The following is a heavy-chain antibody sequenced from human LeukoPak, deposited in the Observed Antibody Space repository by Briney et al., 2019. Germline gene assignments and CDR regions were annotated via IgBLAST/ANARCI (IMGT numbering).Heavy chain of an antibody. J-gene: IGHJ4*02. Sequence: PGGSLRLSCAASGLIFSGYSMNWVRQAPGKGLEWVSSISSSDSYMYYADSVKGRFTISRDNAKNSVYLQMNSLRAEDTAVYYCATVSGYSGYKIVDYWGQGTLVTVSS. CDR3: ATVSGYSGYKIVDY. CDR2: ISSSDSYM. V-gene: IGHV3-21*01. D-gene: IGHD5-12*01. CDR1: GLIFSGYS.